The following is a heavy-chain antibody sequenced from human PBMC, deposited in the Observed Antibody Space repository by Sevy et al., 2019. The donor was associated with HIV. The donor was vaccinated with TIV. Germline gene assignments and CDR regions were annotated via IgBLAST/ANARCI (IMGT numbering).Heavy chain of an antibody. D-gene: IGHD2-2*01. V-gene: IGHV3-30-3*01. Sequence: GGSLRLSCAASGFTFSSYAMHWVRQAPGKGLEWVAVISYDGSNEYYADSVKGRFTISRDNSKNTLYLQMNSLRAEDTAVYYCARAKPLYCSSTSCYEERSYFDYWGQGTLVTVSS. J-gene: IGHJ4*02. CDR3: ARAKPLYCSSTSCYEERSYFDY. CDR2: ISYDGSNE. CDR1: GFTFSSYA.